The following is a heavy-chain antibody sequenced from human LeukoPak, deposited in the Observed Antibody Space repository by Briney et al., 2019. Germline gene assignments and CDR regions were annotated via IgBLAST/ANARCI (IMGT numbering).Heavy chain of an antibody. V-gene: IGHV4-4*09. J-gene: IGHJ4*02. Sequence: PETLSLTRTLSGGSISSYYSSSIWPPPRERLERIWYIYTSGSTNYNPSLKSRVTISVDTSKNQFSLKLSSVTAADTAVYYCARHNRGVVVAATPLDYWGQGTLVTVSS. CDR1: GGSISSYY. CDR3: ARHNRGVVVAATPLDY. CDR2: IYTSGST. D-gene: IGHD2-15*01.